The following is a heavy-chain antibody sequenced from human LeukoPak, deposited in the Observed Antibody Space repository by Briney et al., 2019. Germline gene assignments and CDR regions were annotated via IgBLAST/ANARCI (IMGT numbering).Heavy chain of an antibody. D-gene: IGHD6-19*01. Sequence: GGSLRLSCAASGFAFSSYWMHWVRQAPGKGLVWVSRINSDGSSTSYADSVKGRFTISRDNAKNTLYLQMNSLRAEDTAVYYCARVRFGYSSIPFDYWGQGTLVTVPS. CDR2: INSDGSST. J-gene: IGHJ4*02. V-gene: IGHV3-74*01. CDR3: ARVRFGYSSIPFDY. CDR1: GFAFSSYW.